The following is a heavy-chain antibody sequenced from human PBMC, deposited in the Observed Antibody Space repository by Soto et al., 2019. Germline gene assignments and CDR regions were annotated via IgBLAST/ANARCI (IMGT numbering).Heavy chain of an antibody. D-gene: IGHD6-19*01. CDR2: ISYDGSNK. V-gene: IGHV3-30-3*01. CDR3: AREKSSGWDGTGFDY. CDR1: GFTFSSDA. J-gene: IGHJ4*02. Sequence: PGGSLRLSCAASGFTFSSDAMHWVRQAPGKGLEWVAVISYDGSNKYYADSVKGRFTISRDNSKNTLYLQMNSLRAEDTAVYYCAREKSSGWDGTGFDYWGQGT.